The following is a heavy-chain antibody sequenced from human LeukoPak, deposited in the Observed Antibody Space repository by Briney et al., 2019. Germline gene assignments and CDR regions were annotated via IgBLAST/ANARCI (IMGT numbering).Heavy chain of an antibody. CDR3: ARELEIGVDIVTPGELDV. CDR2: INPHSGGT. J-gene: IGHJ6*04. Sequence: ASVKVSCKASGSSFIDYYLHWVRQAPGQQLEWMGWINPHSGGTYYAPKFQGRVTMTRDTSINTAYMELTRLTSDDTAVYYCARELEIGVDIVTPGELDVWGKGTTVTVSS. V-gene: IGHV1-2*02. CDR1: GSSFIDYY. D-gene: IGHD5-12*01.